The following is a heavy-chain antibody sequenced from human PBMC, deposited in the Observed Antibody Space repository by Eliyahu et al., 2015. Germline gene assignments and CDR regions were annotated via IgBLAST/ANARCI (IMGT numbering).Heavy chain of an antibody. V-gene: IGHV4-39*01. J-gene: IGHJ4*02. D-gene: IGHD3-3*01. CDR1: GGXISSSSYY. CDR2: IYYSGST. Sequence: QLQLQESGPGLVKPSETLSLTCTVSGGXISSSSYYLGWIRQPPGKGLEWIGSIYYSGSTYYNPSLKSRVTISVDTSKNQFSLKLSSVTAADTAVYYCARASGRYDFWSGYYPFDYWGQGTLVTVSS. CDR3: ARASGRYDFWSGYYPFDY.